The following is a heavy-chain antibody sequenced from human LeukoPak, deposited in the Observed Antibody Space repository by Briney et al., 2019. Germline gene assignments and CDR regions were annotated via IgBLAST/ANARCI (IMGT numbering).Heavy chain of an antibody. D-gene: IGHD3-3*01. CDR1: GFTFSSYG. V-gene: IGHV3-30*02. Sequence: GGSLRLSCAASGFTFSSYGMHWVRQAPGKGLEWVAFIRYDGSNKYYADSVKGRFTISRDNSKNTLYLQMNSLRAEDTAVYYCAKEGDFWSGYYTPEYYFDYWGQGTLVTVSS. CDR3: AKEGDFWSGYYTPEYYFDY. J-gene: IGHJ4*02. CDR2: IRYDGSNK.